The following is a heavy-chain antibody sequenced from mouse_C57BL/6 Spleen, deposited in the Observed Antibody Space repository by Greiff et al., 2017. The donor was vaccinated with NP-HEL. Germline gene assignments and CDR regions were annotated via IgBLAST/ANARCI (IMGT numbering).Heavy chain of an antibody. J-gene: IGHJ2*01. V-gene: IGHV1-52*01. Sequence: QVQLKQPGAELVRPGSSVKLSCKASGYTFTSYWMHWVKQRPIQGLEWIGNIDPSDSETHYNQKFKDKATLTVDKSSSTAYMQLSSLTSEDSAVYYCARNWDEKGYFDYWGQGTTLTVSS. CDR1: GYTFTSYW. D-gene: IGHD4-1*01. CDR2: IDPSDSET. CDR3: ARNWDEKGYFDY.